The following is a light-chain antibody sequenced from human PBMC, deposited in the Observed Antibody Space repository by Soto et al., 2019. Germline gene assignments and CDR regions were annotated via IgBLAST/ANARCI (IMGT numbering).Light chain of an antibody. J-gene: IGLJ2*01. Sequence: QPVLTQSPSASASLGASVKLTCTLSSGHSSYAIAWHQQQPEKGPRYLMKLNSDGSHSKGDGIPDRFSGSSSGAERYLTISSLQSEDEADYYCQTWGTDIHVVFGGGTKVNVL. V-gene: IGLV4-69*01. CDR1: SGHSSYA. CDR2: LNSDGSH. CDR3: QTWGTDIHVV.